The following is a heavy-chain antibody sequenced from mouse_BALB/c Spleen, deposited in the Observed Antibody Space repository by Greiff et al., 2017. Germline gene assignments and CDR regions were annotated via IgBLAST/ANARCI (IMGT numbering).Heavy chain of an antibody. CDR1: GFNINDTY. V-gene: IGHV14-3*02. CDR2: IDPANGNT. Sequence: VQLQQSGAELVKPGASVKLSCPASGFNINDTYMHWVKQRPEQGLEWIGRIDPANGNTKYDPKFQGKATITADTSSNTAYLQLSSLTSEDTAVYYCARNDGYYYWFAYWGQGTLVTVSA. D-gene: IGHD2-3*01. J-gene: IGHJ3*01. CDR3: ARNDGYYYWFAY.